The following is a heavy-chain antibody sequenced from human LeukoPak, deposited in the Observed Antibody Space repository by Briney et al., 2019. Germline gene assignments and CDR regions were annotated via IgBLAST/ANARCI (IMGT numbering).Heavy chain of an antibody. Sequence: SETLSLTCTVSDGSVSSSSYYWGWIRQPPGKGLEWIGSIYYSGHTYYNPSLKSRVTISVDTSKNQFFLKLSSVTAADTAVYYCARRQTVATDWFDPWDQGTLVTVSS. V-gene: IGHV4-39*01. CDR2: IYYSGHT. J-gene: IGHJ5*02. CDR1: DGSVSSSSYY. D-gene: IGHD2-15*01. CDR3: ARRQTVATDWFDP.